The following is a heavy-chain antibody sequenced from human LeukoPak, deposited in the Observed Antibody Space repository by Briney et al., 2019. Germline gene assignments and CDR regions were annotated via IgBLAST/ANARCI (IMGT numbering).Heavy chain of an antibody. CDR3: ARDRGNGLDC. CDR1: GFTVSSNY. Sequence: GGSLRLSCAASGFTVSSNYMSWVRQAPGKGLEWVSVIYSGGAPYYADSVKGRFTISTDNSKNTLYLQMNSLRTEDTAVYYCARDRGNGLDCWGQGTLVTVSS. D-gene: IGHD3-10*01. V-gene: IGHV3-66*02. J-gene: IGHJ4*02. CDR2: IYSGGAP.